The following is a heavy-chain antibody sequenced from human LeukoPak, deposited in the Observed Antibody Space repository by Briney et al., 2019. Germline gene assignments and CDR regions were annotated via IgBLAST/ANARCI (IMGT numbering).Heavy chain of an antibody. J-gene: IGHJ5*02. CDR1: GGTFSSYA. CDR3: ARDLSSSRYNWFDP. Sequence: ASVKVSCKASGGTFSSYAISWVRQAPGQGLEWMGWINPNSGGTDYAQKFQGRVTMTRDTSISTAYMELSRLRSDDTAVYYCARDLSSSRYNWFDPWGQGTLVTVSS. D-gene: IGHD6-6*01. V-gene: IGHV1-2*02. CDR2: INPNSGGT.